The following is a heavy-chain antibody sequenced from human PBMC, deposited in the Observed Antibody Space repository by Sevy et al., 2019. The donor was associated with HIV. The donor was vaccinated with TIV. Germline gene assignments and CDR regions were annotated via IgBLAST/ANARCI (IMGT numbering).Heavy chain of an antibody. D-gene: IGHD3-3*01. Sequence: ASVKVSCKASGYTFTSYGISWVRQAPGQGLEWMGGISAYNGNTNYAQKLQGRVTMTTDTSPSTAYMELRSLRSDDLAVYYCAADLGEYDFWSGYAPYYYGMDVWGQGTTVTVSS. CDR3: AADLGEYDFWSGYAPYYYGMDV. CDR1: GYTFTSYG. CDR2: ISAYNGNT. J-gene: IGHJ6*02. V-gene: IGHV1-18*03.